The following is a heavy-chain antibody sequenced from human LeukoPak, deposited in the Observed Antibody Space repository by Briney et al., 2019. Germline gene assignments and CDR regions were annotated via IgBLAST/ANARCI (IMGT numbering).Heavy chain of an antibody. CDR2: ISYDGSNK. CDR3: AKGHNYYGMDV. Sequence: PGRSLRLSCAASGFTFSSYGMNWVRQAPGKGLEWVAVISYDGSNKYYADSVKGRFTISRDNSKNTLYLQMNSLRAEDTAVYYCAKGHNYYGMDVWGQGTTVTVSS. CDR1: GFTFSSYG. V-gene: IGHV3-30*18. J-gene: IGHJ6*02.